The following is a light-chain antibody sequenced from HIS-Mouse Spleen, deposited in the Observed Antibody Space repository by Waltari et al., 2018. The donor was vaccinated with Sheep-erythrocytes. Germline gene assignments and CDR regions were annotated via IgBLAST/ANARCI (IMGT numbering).Light chain of an antibody. V-gene: IGLV2-11*01. Sequence: QSALTHPRSVSGSPGQSVTISCTGTSSDVGGYNYVSWYQQHPGKAPKLMIYDVSKRPSGVPGLVSGSKSGTTASLTISGLQAEDEADYYCCSYAGSYNHVFATGTKVTVL. CDR1: SSDVGGYNY. CDR2: DVS. CDR3: CSYAGSYNHV. J-gene: IGLJ1*01.